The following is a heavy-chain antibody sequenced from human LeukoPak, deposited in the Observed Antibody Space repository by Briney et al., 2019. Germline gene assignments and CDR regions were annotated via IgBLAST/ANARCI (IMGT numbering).Heavy chain of an antibody. V-gene: IGHV1-2*02. J-gene: IGHJ4*02. D-gene: IGHD3-22*01. CDR2: INPNSGGT. CDR3: ARIPHKPSYYYDSSGYLGWFDY. Sequence: ASVKVSCKASGYTFTGYYMHWVRQAPGQGLGWMGCINPNSGGTNYAQKVQGRVTMTRDTSISTAYMELSRLRSDHTAVYYCARIPHKPSYYYDSSGYLGWFDYWGQGTLVTVSS. CDR1: GYTFTGYY.